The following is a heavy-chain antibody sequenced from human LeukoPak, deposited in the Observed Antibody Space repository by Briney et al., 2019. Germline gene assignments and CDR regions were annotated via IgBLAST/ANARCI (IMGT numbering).Heavy chain of an antibody. CDR2: IYYSGST. D-gene: IGHD3-9*01. J-gene: IGHJ4*02. CDR1: GGSISSSSYY. V-gene: IGHV4-39*01. Sequence: PSETLSLTCTVSGGSISSSSYYWGWIRQPPGKGLEWIGSIYYSGSTYYNPSLKSRVTISVDTSKNQFSLKLSSVTAADTAVYYCARHGTVLRYFDWLPPPAGFDYWGQGTLVTVSS. CDR3: ARHGTVLRYFDWLPPPAGFDY.